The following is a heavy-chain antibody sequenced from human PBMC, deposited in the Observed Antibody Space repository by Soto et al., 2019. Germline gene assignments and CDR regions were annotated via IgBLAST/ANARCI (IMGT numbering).Heavy chain of an antibody. Sequence: LSLTCAVSGGSISSSNWWNWVRQPPGKGLEWIGEIYHSGSNNYNPSLKSRVTISVDKSKNQFSLELSSVTAADTAMYYCASRYRIQRWSRSDNDAFDIWGQGTMVTVSS. CDR3: ASRYRIQRWSRSDNDAFDI. D-gene: IGHD5-18*01. CDR1: GGSISSSNW. CDR2: IYHSGSN. J-gene: IGHJ3*02. V-gene: IGHV4-4*02.